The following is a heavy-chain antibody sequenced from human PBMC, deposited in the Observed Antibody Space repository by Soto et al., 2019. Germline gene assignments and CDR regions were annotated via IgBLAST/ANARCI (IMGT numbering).Heavy chain of an antibody. J-gene: IGHJ6*03. CDR3: AGAVTELLEWLSMDV. CDR1: GFTFSSYW. Sequence: PGGSLRLSCAASGFTFSSYWMSWVRQAPGKGLEWVANIKQDGSEKYYVDSVKGRFTISRDNAKNSLYLQMNSLRAEDTAVYYCAGAVTELLEWLSMDVWGKGTTVTVSS. D-gene: IGHD3-3*01. CDR2: IKQDGSEK. V-gene: IGHV3-7*04.